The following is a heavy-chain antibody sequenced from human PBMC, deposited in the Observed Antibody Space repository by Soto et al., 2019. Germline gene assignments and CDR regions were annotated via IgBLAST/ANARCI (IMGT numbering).Heavy chain of an antibody. Sequence: QVQLVESGGGEVQPGRSLSLSCAVSGFTFSSHAMHWVRQAPGKGLEWVALISSDGSNKYYADSVKGRFTTSRDNSKNTMYLQMNSLRVEDTAVYYCARDDEGGSDCDLGYWGQGALVTVSS. CDR1: GFTFSSHA. V-gene: IGHV3-30-3*01. CDR3: ARDDEGGSDCDLGY. D-gene: IGHD1-26*01. J-gene: IGHJ4*02. CDR2: ISSDGSNK.